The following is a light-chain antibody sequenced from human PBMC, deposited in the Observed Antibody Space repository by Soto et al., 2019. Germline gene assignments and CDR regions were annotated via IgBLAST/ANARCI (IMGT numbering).Light chain of an antibody. V-gene: IGKV1-5*01. CDR2: DAS. J-gene: IGKJ1*01. CDR3: QQYNIYFPRT. CDR1: QSISSW. Sequence: DIQMTQSPSTLSASVGDRVTITCRASQSISSWLAWYQQKPGKAPKLLIYDASSLESGVPSRFSGSGSGTEFILTISSLQPDDFATYYCQQYNIYFPRTFGQGSKVEIK.